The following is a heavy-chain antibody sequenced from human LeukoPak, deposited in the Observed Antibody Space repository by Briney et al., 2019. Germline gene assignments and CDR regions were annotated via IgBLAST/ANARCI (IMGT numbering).Heavy chain of an antibody. CDR1: GGTFSSYA. Sequence: ASVKVSCKASGGTFSSYAFSWVRQAPGQGLEWMGGIIPIVGTTNYAQMFQGRVTITADESTSTAYMELSSLRSEDTAVYYCARDEALYSGSYFGDYWGQGTLVTVSS. V-gene: IGHV1-69*13. CDR2: IIPIVGTT. D-gene: IGHD1-26*01. J-gene: IGHJ4*02. CDR3: ARDEALYSGSYFGDY.